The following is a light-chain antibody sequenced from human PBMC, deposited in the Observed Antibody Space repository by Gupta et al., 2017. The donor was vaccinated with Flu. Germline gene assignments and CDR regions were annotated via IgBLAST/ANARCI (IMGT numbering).Light chain of an antibody. J-gene: IGLJ3*02. CDR3: QSSDSSLSGSKV. CDR2: VNS. V-gene: IGLV1-40*01. Sequence: QSVLTQPPSVSGAPGQRVTISCTGSSSNIGAGYDVHWYQQLPGTAPKLLIYVNSNRPSGVPDRFSGSTSCTSASLVITGLQAEDEADYYCQSSDSSLSGSKVFGGGTKLTVL. CDR1: SSNIGAGYD.